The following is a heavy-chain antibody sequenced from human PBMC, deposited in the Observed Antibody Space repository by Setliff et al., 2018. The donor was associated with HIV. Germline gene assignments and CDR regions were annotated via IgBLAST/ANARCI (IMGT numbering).Heavy chain of an antibody. Sequence: ASVKVSCKASGGSFKTYAINWVRQAPGQGLEWMGGIIPIFGTATYAQKFQGRVTITADESTNTAYVELRRLRSDDTAVYHCARAREMATINYYYNYLDVWGKGTTVTVSS. CDR1: GGSFKTYA. CDR2: IIPIFGTA. J-gene: IGHJ6*03. CDR3: ARAREMATINYYYNYLDV. D-gene: IGHD5-12*01. V-gene: IGHV1-69*13.